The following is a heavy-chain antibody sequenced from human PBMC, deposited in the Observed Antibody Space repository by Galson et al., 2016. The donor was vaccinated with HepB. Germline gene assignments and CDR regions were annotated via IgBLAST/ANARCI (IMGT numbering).Heavy chain of an antibody. CDR2: IYYSGNT. CDR3: ARQTRIATFGDAFDI. V-gene: IGHV4-39*01. D-gene: IGHD3-3*01. Sequence: YYWGWIRQPPGKGLEWIGSIYYSGNTYFNPSLKSRVTISVDTSKNQFYLNLTSVTAADTTVYYCARQTRIATFGDAFDIWGQGTMVTVSS. CDR1: YY. J-gene: IGHJ3*02.